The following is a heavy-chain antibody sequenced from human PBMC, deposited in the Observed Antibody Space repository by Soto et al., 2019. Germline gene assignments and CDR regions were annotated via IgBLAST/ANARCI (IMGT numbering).Heavy chain of an antibody. Sequence: PLGSLRLSCAASGFTFNSYWMHWVRQIPGKGLVWISRINSDVSSTTYADSVKGRFTISRDNAKNMLYLQMDSLRVEDTAVYYCARGPEGINWYTHPIDYWGQGTLVTVSS. J-gene: IGHJ4*02. CDR2: INSDVSST. D-gene: IGHD6-13*01. CDR1: GFTFNSYW. CDR3: ARGPEGINWYTHPIDY. V-gene: IGHV3-74*01.